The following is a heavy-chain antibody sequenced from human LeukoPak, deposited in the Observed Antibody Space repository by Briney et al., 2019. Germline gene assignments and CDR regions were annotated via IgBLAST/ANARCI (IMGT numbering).Heavy chain of an antibody. CDR3: ARVVVVPAAIIIARSGAFDI. J-gene: IGHJ3*02. CDR2: IYYSGST. V-gene: IGHV4-31*03. D-gene: IGHD2-2*01. CDR1: GGSISSGGYY. Sequence: TLSLTCTVSGGSISSGGYYWSWIRQHPGKGLEWIGYIYYSGSTYYNPSLKSRVTISVDTSKNQFSLKLSSVTAADTAVYYCARVVVVPAAIIIARSGAFDIWGQGTMVTVSS.